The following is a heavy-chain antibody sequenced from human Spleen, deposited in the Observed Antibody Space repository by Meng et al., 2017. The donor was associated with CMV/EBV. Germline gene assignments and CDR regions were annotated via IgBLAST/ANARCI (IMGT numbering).Heavy chain of an antibody. V-gene: IGHV4-59*01. CDR1: GGSISSYY. D-gene: IGHD3-10*01. J-gene: IGHJ4*02. Sequence: GSLRLSCTVSGGSISSYYWSWIRQPPGKGLEWIGYIYYSGSTNYNPSLKRRVTMSVDTSKSHFSLNLNSVTAADTAVYYCARYYYGSGSSSYFDYWGQGTLVTVSS. CDR2: IYYSGST. CDR3: ARYYYGSGSSSYFDY.